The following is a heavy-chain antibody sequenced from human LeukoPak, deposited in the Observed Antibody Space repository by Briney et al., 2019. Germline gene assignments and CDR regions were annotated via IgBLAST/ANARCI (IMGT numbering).Heavy chain of an antibody. CDR3: AKDIGGLHYDSSGYYYGGTFDY. Sequence: GRSLRLSCAASGFTFDDYAMHWVRQAPGKGLEWVSGISWNSGSIGYADSVKGRFTISRDNAKNSLYLQMNSLRAEDTALYYCAKDIGGLHYDSSGYYYGGTFDYWGQGTLVTVSS. V-gene: IGHV3-9*01. D-gene: IGHD3-22*01. CDR2: ISWNSGSI. CDR1: GFTFDDYA. J-gene: IGHJ4*02.